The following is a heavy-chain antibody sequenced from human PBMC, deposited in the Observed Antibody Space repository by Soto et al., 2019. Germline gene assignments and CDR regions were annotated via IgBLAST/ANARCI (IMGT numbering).Heavy chain of an antibody. CDR2: ISANNGNP. J-gene: IGHJ4*02. Sequence: QVQLVQSGAEVKKPGASVKVCCKASGYTVTSYAISWVRQAPGQGLAWMGWISANNGNPTYAQKLQGRVTMNTDTSTRKAYLELSSLRSDDTAVYSCARDLPPVDCWGQGNLVTVS. CDR3: ARDLPPVDC. CDR1: GYTVTSYA. V-gene: IGHV1-18*01.